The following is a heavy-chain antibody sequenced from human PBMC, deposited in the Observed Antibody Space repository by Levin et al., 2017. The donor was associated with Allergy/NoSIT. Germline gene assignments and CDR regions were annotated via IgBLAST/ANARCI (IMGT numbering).Heavy chain of an antibody. D-gene: IGHD6-13*01. V-gene: IGHV4-34*01. J-gene: IGHJ5*02. CDR1: GGSFSGYY. Sequence: PSQTLSLTCAVYGGSFSGYYWSWIRQPPGKGLEWIGEINHSGSTNYNPSLKSRVTISVDTSKNQFSLKLSSVTAADTAVYYCARAVAAAGRASYGESWFDPWGQGTLVTVSS. CDR2: INHSGST. CDR3: ARAVAAAGRASYGESWFDP.